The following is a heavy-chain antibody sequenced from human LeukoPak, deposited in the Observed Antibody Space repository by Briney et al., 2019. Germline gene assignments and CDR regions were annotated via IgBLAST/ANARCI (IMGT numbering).Heavy chain of an antibody. CDR1: GFAFQTYA. D-gene: IGHD5-12*01. CDR2: ISGSGGHT. CDR3: AKFFRRVATLWEYYDC. V-gene: IGHV3-23*01. Sequence: GGSLRLSCATSGFAFQTYALSWVRQAPGKGLEWVSTISGSGGHTYHADSVKGRFTISRDNPRDTLYLQMNSLRAEDTAVYYCAKFFRRVATLWEYYDCWGQGTLVTVSS. J-gene: IGHJ4*02.